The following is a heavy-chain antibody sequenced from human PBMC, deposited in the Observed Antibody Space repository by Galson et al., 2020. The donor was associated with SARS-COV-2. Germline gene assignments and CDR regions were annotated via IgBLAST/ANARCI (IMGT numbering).Heavy chain of an antibody. CDR3: ARGSYCGRDTCTADALDR. CDR2: TWYDGSNQ. Sequence: GSLRLSCVASGFNFKKYGMHWVRQAPGKGLEWVALTWYDGSNQYYGDSVKGRFTISRDNSRNTLYLQMSRLKSEDTALYSCARGSYCGRDTCTADALDRWGHGTMVTVAS. J-gene: IGHJ3*01. V-gene: IGHV3-33*04. CDR1: GFNFKKYG. D-gene: IGHD3-10*01.